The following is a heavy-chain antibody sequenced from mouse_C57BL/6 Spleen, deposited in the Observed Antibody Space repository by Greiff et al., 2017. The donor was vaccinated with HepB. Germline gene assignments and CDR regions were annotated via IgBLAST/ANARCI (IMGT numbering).Heavy chain of an antibody. Sequence: VQLKQSGPVLVKPGASVKMSCKASGYTFTDYYMNWVKQSHGKSLEWIGVINPYNGGTSYNQKFKGKATLTVDKSSSTAYMELNSLTSEDSAVYYCARPGDAMDYWGQGTSVTVSS. J-gene: IGHJ4*01. V-gene: IGHV1-19*01. CDR1: GYTFTDYY. CDR2: INPYNGGT. CDR3: ARPGDAMDY.